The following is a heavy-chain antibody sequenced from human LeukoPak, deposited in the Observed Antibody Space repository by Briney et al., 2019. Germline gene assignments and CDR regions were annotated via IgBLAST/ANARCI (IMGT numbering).Heavy chain of an antibody. CDR2: IKEDGSQK. V-gene: IGHV3-7*03. D-gene: IGHD3-10*01. CDR1: GFTFSSRW. CDR3: AGDRGYLQFDY. J-gene: IGHJ4*02. Sequence: GRSLRLSCSASGFTFSSRWMSWVRQAPGKGLEWVANIKEDGSQKYYADSAKGRFTISRDNAKNSLYLQLNSLRAEDTAMYYCAGDRGYLQFDYWGQGTLVTASS.